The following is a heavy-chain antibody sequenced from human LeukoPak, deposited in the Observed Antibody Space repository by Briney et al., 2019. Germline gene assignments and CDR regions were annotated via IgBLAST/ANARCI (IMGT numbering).Heavy chain of an antibody. J-gene: IGHJ4*02. D-gene: IGHD3-16*01. Sequence: ASVTVSCKASGYTFTSYAMHWVRQAPGQRLEWMGWINAGNGNTKYSQKFQGRVIITRDTSASTAYMELSSLRSEDTAVYYCARSGGGGIDYWGQGTLVTVSS. CDR3: ARSGGGGIDY. CDR2: INAGNGNT. V-gene: IGHV1-3*01. CDR1: GYTFTSYA.